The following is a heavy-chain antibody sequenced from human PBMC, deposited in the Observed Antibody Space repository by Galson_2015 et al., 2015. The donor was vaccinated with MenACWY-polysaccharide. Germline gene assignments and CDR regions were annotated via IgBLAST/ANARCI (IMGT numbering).Heavy chain of an antibody. Sequence: SLRLSCAASGFTFINAWMTWVRQAPGKGLEWVGRIKSKTAGGTADYAAPVKGRFTISRDDSKNTLYLQMNGLKTEDTALYYCTTEGSYDSSGWTPLDYWGQGTLVTVSS. V-gene: IGHV3-15*01. CDR1: GFTFINAW. D-gene: IGHD3-22*01. CDR3: TTEGSYDSSGWTPLDY. CDR2: IKSKTAGGTA. J-gene: IGHJ4*02.